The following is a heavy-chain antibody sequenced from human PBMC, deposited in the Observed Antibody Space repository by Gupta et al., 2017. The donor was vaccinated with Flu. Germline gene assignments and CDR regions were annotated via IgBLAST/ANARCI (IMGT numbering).Heavy chain of an antibody. V-gene: IGHV4-39*01. CDR3: ARTMCADCYTIFDF. D-gene: IGHD2-21*02. J-gene: IGHJ4*02. Sequence: IRQPPGKVLEWIGSMYYRGSPYHNTALRSRVTLSVDTSNAQFSLKMHSVTAADTALYFCARTMCADCYTIFDFWGRGALVTVSS. CDR2: MYYRGSP.